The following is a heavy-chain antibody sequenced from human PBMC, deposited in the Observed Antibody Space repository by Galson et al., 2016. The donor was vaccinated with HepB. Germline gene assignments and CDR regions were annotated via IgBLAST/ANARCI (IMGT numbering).Heavy chain of an antibody. CDR1: GFTFGSNW. J-gene: IGHJ5*02. CDR3: ARVMNSGYPFS. V-gene: IGHV3-7*01. CDR2: IKQSGSEK. Sequence: SLRLSCAGSGFTFGSNWMTWVRQAPGKGLEWVANIKQSGSEKYYVDSVKGRFTISRDNAKNSLYLQMNSLRAEDTAGYFCARVMNSGYPFSWGQGTLVTVSS. D-gene: IGHD3-22*01.